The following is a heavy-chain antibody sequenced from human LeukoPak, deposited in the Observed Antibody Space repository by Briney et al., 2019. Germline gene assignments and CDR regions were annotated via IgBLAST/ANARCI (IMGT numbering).Heavy chain of an antibody. CDR1: GFTFSSYA. Sequence: GGSLRLSCAASGFTFSSYAMSWVRQAPGKGLEWVSAISGSGYTTYYADSVKGRFTTSRDNSKNTLYLQMNSLRAEDTAVYYCAKDENPGYFDYWGQGTLVTVSS. CDR2: ISGSGYTT. CDR3: AKDENPGYFDY. D-gene: IGHD1-14*01. J-gene: IGHJ4*02. V-gene: IGHV3-23*01.